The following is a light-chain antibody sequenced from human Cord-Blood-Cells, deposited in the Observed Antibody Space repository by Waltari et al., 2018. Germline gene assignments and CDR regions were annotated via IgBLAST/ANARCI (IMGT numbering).Light chain of an antibody. CDR2: DVS. J-gene: IGLJ2*01. Sequence: QSALTQPASVSGSPGQSITISCTGTSSDVGGYNYVSWYQQHPGKDPKLMIYDVSNRPSGVSNRFSGSKSGNTASLTISGLQAEDEADYYCSSYTSSRTLVFGGGTKLTVL. CDR1: SSDVGGYNY. V-gene: IGLV2-14*01. CDR3: SSYTSSRTLV.